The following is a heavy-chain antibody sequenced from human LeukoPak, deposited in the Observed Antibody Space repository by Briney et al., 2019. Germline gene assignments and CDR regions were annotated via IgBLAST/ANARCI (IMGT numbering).Heavy chain of an antibody. CDR1: GGSVSSGSYY. Sequence: SETLSLTCTVSGGSVSSGSYYWSWIRQHPGKGLEWIGYIYYSGSTYYNPSLKSRVTISVDTSKNQFSLKLSSVTAADTAVYYCARAPNYYDSSGYYLDYWGQGTLVTVSS. D-gene: IGHD3-22*01. CDR2: IYYSGST. CDR3: ARAPNYYDSSGYYLDY. V-gene: IGHV4-31*03. J-gene: IGHJ4*02.